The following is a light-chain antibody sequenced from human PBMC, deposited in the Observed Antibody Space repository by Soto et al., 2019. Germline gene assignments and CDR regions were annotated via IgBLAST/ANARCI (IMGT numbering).Light chain of an antibody. CDR2: KAS. Sequence: DIQMTQSPSTLSGSVGDRVTITCRASQTISSWLAWYQQKPGQATKLLIYKASTLKSGVPSRFSGSGSGTEFTLTISSLQPDDFATYYCQHYNSYSEAFGQWTKVELK. V-gene: IGKV1-5*03. J-gene: IGKJ1*01. CDR3: QHYNSYSEA. CDR1: QTISSW.